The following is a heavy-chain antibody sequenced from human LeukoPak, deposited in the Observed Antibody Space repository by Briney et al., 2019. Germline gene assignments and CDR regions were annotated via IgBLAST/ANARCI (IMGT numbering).Heavy chain of an antibody. CDR2: IIPIFGTA. D-gene: IGHD3-22*01. CDR3: AGKGAVYYYDSSGYLN. Sequence: SVKVSCKASGGTFSSYAISWVRQAPGQGLEWMGGIIPIFGTANYAQKFQGRVTITADESTSTAYMELSSLRSEDTAVYYCAGKGAVYYYDSSGYLNWGQGTLVTVSS. J-gene: IGHJ4*02. CDR1: GGTFSSYA. V-gene: IGHV1-69*13.